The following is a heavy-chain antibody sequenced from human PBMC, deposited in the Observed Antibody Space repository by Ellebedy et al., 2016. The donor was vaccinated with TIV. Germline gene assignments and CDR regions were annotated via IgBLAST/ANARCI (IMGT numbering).Heavy chain of an antibody. CDR2: IYSGGAT. CDR3: ARKYIYGFD. V-gene: IGHV3-66*01. CDR1: GFTVSSNY. D-gene: IGHD5-18*01. Sequence: PGGSLRLSCAASGFTVSSNYLSWVRQAPGKGLEWVSVIYSGGATSYADSVKGRFTISRDNSKNTLYLQMNSLRVEDTAVYYCARKYIYGFDWGQGTLVTVSS. J-gene: IGHJ4*02.